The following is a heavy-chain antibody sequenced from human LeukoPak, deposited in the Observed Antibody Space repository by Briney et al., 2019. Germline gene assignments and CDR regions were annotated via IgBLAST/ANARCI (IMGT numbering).Heavy chain of an antibody. J-gene: IGHJ5*02. CDR2: IYWDDDK. CDR1: GFSLSTRGVG. CDR3: ARRPPPGNVEDWFDP. V-gene: IGHV2-5*02. D-gene: IGHD2-15*01. Sequence: SGPTLVKPTQTLTLTCTFSGFSLSTRGVGVGWIRQPPGKALEWLALIYWDDDKRYSPSLKSRLTITKDTSKNQVVLTMTNMDPVDTGTYYCARRPPPGNVEDWFDPWGQGTLVTVSS.